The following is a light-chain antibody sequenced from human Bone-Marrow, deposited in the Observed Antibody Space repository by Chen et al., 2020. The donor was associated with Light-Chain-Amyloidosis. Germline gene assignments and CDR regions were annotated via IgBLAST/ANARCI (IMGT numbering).Light chain of an antibody. J-gene: IGLJ3*02. Sequence: SALTQPDSVSWSPGQAITVSCSGTSSEVGGYNYDSWYQQHPGKAPKLILYEDTNLPFGGSNRFSGSKAGNTATLTISGLQDEDESDYYCSSYTSSNKWVFGGGTKLTVL. CDR1: SSEVGGYNY. V-gene: IGLV2-14*01. CDR3: SSYTSSNKWV. CDR2: EDT.